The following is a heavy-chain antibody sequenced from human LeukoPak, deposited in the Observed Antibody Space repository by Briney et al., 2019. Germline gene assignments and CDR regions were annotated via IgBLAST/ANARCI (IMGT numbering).Heavy chain of an antibody. Sequence: ASVKLSCKASGYTFTSYGVSWVRQAPGQGLEWVGWISAYNGDTNYAQKLQGRVTMTTDTSTSTAYMELRSLRSDDTAVYYCARSPYRGYVNNWFDPWGQGTLVTVSS. CDR2: ISAYNGDT. CDR1: GYTFTSYG. J-gene: IGHJ5*02. D-gene: IGHD5-12*01. V-gene: IGHV1-18*01. CDR3: ARSPYRGYVNNWFDP.